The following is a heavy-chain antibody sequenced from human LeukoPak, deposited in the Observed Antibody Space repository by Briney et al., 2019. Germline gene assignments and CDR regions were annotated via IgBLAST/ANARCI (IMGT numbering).Heavy chain of an antibody. CDR1: GFTVSSNY. D-gene: IGHD3-22*01. V-gene: IGHV3-53*01. CDR2: IYSGGST. J-gene: IGHJ4*02. Sequence: GSLRLSCAASGFTVSSNYMSWVRQAPGKGLEWVSVIYSGGSTYYADSVKGRFTISRDNSKNTLYLQMNSLRAEDTAVYYCAKVDGSGYYYDSSGYNDWGQGTLVTVSS. CDR3: AKVDGSGYYYDSSGYND.